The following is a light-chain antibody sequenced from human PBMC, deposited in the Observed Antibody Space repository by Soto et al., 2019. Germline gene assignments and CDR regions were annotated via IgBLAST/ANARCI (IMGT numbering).Light chain of an antibody. CDR3: QSYDTSLSGVI. CDR1: SSNIGAGYD. Sequence: QSVLTQTPSVSGAPGQKITMSCTGSSSNIGAGYDVHWYQQVPGAAPRLLIYADNNRPSGVPDRFSASKSGTSASLAITGLQGEDDANYFCQSYDTSLSGVIFGAGTKVTVL. V-gene: IGLV1-40*01. CDR2: ADN. J-gene: IGLJ2*01.